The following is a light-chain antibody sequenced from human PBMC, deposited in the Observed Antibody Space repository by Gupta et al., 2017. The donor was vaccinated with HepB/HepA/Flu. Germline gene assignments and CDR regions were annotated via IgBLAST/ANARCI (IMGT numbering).Light chain of an antibody. CDR3: QQYVRSPQT. J-gene: IGKJ1*01. Sequence: EIVLTQCPGTLSLSPGERPTLSCRASQTVNAFYLAWYQQKPGQAPRLLIYATSSRATGIPDRFSGSGSGTEFTLTISRLEPEDFAVYYCQQYVRSPQTFGQGTKVEIK. CDR2: ATS. CDR1: QTVNAFY. V-gene: IGKV3-20*01.